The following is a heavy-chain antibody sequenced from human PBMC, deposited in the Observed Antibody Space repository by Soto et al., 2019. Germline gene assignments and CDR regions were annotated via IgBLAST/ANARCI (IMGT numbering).Heavy chain of an antibody. CDR3: ARNTDYDFWSGYLTPYYYYGMDV. J-gene: IGHJ6*02. CDR1: GGSISSSSYY. CDR2: IYYSGST. D-gene: IGHD3-3*01. V-gene: IGHV4-39*01. Sequence: SETLSLTCTVSGGSISSSSYYWGWIRQPPGKGLEWIGSIYYSGSTYYNPSLKSRVTISVDTSKNQFSLKLSSVTAADTAVYYCARNTDYDFWSGYLTPYYYYGMDVWGQGTTVTVSS.